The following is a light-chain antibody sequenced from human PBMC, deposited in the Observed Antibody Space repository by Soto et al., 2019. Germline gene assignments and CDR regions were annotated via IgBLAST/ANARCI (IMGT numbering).Light chain of an antibody. V-gene: IGKV3-15*01. CDR3: LQHNSYPSIT. J-gene: IGKJ5*01. CDR2: GAS. Sequence: EIVMTQSPATLSVSPGERATLSCRASQSVSSNLAWYQQKPGQAPRLLIYGASTRATGIPARFSGSGSGTEFTLTISSLQPEDFATYYCLQHNSYPSITFGQGTRLEIK. CDR1: QSVSSN.